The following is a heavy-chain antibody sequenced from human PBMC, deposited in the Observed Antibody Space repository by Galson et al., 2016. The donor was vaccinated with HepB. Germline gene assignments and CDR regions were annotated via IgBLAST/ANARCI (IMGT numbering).Heavy chain of an antibody. CDR2: ISPSGST. V-gene: IGHV4-61*01. Sequence: SETLSLTCTVSDGPVTSDNLFWSWIRQSPAKGMEWIGEISPSGSTNYNPSLQSRVTISLDKSDNQFSLEMTSVSAADTAVYYCARQDVWSIEYWGQGILVTVSS. CDR3: ARQDVWSIEY. D-gene: IGHD2-21*01. J-gene: IGHJ4*02. CDR1: DGPVTSDNLF.